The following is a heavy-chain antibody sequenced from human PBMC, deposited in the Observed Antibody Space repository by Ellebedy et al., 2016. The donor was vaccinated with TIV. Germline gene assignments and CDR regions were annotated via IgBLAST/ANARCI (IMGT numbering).Heavy chain of an antibody. J-gene: IGHJ5*02. D-gene: IGHD4-17*01. V-gene: IGHV3-7*01. CDR2: IYQDGSAH. Sequence: GGSLRLSCVASGFSIRSYWTSWVRQAPGQGLEWVANIYQDGSAHYYADSVKGRFTISRDNAKNSLFLQMNSLRVEDTAVYYCARRGSSGDYAVQVNSWFDRWGRGTLVSVSS. CDR1: GFSIRSYW. CDR3: ARRGSSGDYAVQVNSWFDR.